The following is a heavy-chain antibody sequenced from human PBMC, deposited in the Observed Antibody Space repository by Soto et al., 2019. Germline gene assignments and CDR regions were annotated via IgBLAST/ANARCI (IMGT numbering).Heavy chain of an antibody. Sequence: PSETLSLTCTVSGASISGFYWSWIRKSAGKGLEWIGRIYATGTTDYNPSLKRRVMMSVDTSKKQFSLKLRSVTAADTAVYYCVRDGTKTLRDWFDPGGQGISVTV. CDR3: VRDGTKTLRDWFDP. CDR2: IYATGTT. J-gene: IGHJ5*02. V-gene: IGHV4-4*07. CDR1: GASISGFY. D-gene: IGHD1-1*01.